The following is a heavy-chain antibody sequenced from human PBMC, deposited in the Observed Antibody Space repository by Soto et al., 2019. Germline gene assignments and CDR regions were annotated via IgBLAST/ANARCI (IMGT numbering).Heavy chain of an antibody. V-gene: IGHV3-30*18. CDR1: GFTFSSYG. CDR2: ISYDGSNK. CDR3: AKEVTGASDSSSWYYYYMDV. J-gene: IGHJ6*03. D-gene: IGHD6-13*01. Sequence: GGSLRLSCAASGFTFSSYGMHWVRQAPGKGLEWVAVISYDGSNKYYADSVKGRFTISRDNSKNTLYLQMNSLRAEDTAVYYCAKEVTGASDSSSWYYYYMDVWGKGTTVTVSS.